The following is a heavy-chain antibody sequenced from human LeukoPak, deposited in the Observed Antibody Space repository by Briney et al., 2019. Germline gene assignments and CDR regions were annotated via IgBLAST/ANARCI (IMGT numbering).Heavy chain of an antibody. V-gene: IGHV4-34*01. Sequence: SETLSLTCAVYGGSFSGYYWSWIRQPPGKGLEWIGEINHSGSTNYNSSLKSRVTISVDTSKNQFSLKLSSVTAADTAVYYCARGQTIVGATGDFWGQGTLVTVSS. D-gene: IGHD1-26*01. CDR3: ARGQTIVGATGDF. J-gene: IGHJ4*02. CDR1: GGSFSGYY. CDR2: INHSGST.